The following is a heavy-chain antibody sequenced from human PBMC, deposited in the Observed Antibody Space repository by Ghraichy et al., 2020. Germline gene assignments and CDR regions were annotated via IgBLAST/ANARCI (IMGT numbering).Heavy chain of an antibody. CDR1: GGSISSGSYY. V-gene: IGHV4-61*02. CDR3: ARDQGPGAMVVNYYYGMDV. D-gene: IGHD4/OR15-4a*01. CDR2: IYTSGST. J-gene: IGHJ6*02. Sequence: SETLSLTCTVSGGSISSGSYYWSWIRQPAGKGLEWIGRIYTSGSTNYNPSLKSRVTISVDTSKNQFSLKLSSVTAADTAVYYCARDQGPGAMVVNYYYGMDVWGQGTTVTVSS.